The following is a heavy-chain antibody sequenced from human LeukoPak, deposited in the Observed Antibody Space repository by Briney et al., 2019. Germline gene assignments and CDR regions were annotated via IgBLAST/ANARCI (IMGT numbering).Heavy chain of an antibody. CDR1: GFRFGRDW. Sequence: QPGGSLRLTCVASGFRFGRDWISWVRQAPGKGLEWVACVKQDGTEKNYVVSGWGRFTVSVDNGKNSLYLQMNSLRAEDTAKYYCATLDSTKSVLWGRGTAVIVSS. CDR2: VKQDGTEK. V-gene: IGHV3-7*01. D-gene: IGHD2-2*01. J-gene: IGHJ1*01. CDR3: ATLDSTKSVL.